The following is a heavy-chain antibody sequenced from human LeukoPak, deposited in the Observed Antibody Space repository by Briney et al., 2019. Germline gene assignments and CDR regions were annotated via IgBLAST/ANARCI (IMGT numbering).Heavy chain of an antibody. CDR2: IRTSGVST. D-gene: IGHD4-17*01. CDR1: GFILSSYG. Sequence: GGSLRLSCAASGFILSSYGMSWVSQAPGGGLEWVSSIRTSGVSTYYTDSVKGRFTISRDNSENTLYLQMNSLRAEDTAIYYCAPTSTLTTGRWFDPWGQGTLVTVSS. V-gene: IGHV3-23*01. J-gene: IGHJ5*02. CDR3: APTSTLTTGRWFDP.